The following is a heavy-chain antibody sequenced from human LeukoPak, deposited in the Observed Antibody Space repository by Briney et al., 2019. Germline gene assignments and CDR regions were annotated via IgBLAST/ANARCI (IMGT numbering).Heavy chain of an antibody. Sequence: GGSLRLSCAASGFTFSSYSMNWVRQAPGKGLEWVSSISSRSSYLYYADSVKGRFTISRDNAKNSLYLQMNSLRAEDTAVYYCARDRLVGATTVVYWGQGTLVTVSS. J-gene: IGHJ4*02. D-gene: IGHD1-26*01. CDR1: GFTFSSYS. V-gene: IGHV3-21*01. CDR2: ISSRSSYL. CDR3: ARDRLVGATTVVY.